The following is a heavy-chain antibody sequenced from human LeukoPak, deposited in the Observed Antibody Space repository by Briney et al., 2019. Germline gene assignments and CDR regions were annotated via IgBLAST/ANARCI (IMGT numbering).Heavy chain of an antibody. CDR2: IYYSGST. Sequence: SETLSLTCTVSGGSISSYYWSWIRQPPGKGLEWIGYIYYSGSTNYNSSLKSRVTISLDTSKNQVSLKLTSMTAADTAVYYCATMVRGVSNWFDPWGQGTLVTVSS. J-gene: IGHJ5*02. V-gene: IGHV4-59*03. CDR3: ATMVRGVSNWFDP. CDR1: GGSISSYY. D-gene: IGHD3-10*01.